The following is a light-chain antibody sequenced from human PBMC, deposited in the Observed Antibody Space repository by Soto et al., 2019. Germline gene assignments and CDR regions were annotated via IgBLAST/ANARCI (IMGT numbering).Light chain of an antibody. Sequence: QPVLAQSPSASASLGASVKLTCTLSSGHSSYAIAWHQQQPEKGPRYLMKLNSDGSHSKGDGIPDRFSGSSSGAERYLTISSLQSEDEADYYCPTWGTGIHVFGTGTKVTVL. CDR3: PTWGTGIHV. CDR2: LNSDGSH. CDR1: SGHSSYA. V-gene: IGLV4-69*01. J-gene: IGLJ1*01.